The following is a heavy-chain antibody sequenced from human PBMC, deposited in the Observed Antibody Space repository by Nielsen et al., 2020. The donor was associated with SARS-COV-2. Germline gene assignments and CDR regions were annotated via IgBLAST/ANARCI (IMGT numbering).Heavy chain of an antibody. Sequence: SETLSLTCTVSGGSISSYYWSWIRQPPGKGLEWIGYIYYSGSTYYNPSLKSRVTISVDTSKNQFSLKLSSVTAADTAVYYCARGDYLWFGESGGMDVWGQGTTVTVSS. D-gene: IGHD3-10*01. CDR1: GGSISSYY. CDR3: ARGDYLWFGESGGMDV. CDR2: IYYSGST. V-gene: IGHV4-59*06. J-gene: IGHJ6*02.